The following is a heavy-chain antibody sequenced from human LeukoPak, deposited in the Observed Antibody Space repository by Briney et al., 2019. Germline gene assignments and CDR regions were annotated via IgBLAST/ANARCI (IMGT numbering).Heavy chain of an antibody. CDR1: GFTFSSYS. D-gene: IGHD3-22*01. CDR3: AKDLNSTYNYDSSGYEDAFDI. J-gene: IGHJ3*02. V-gene: IGHV3-21*04. CDR2: ISSSSSYI. Sequence: GGSLRLSCAASGFTFSSYSMNWVRQALGKGLEWVSSISSSSSYIYYADSVKGRFTISRDNSKNTLYLQMNSLRAEDTAVYYCAKDLNSTYNYDSSGYEDAFDIWGQGTMVTVSS.